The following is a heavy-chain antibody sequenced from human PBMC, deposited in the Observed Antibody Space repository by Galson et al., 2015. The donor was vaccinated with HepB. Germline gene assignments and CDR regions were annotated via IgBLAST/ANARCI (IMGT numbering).Heavy chain of an antibody. V-gene: IGHV1-69*13. CDR1: GGTFSSYV. CDR3: ARGGNDYDSSGMFDY. Sequence: SVKVSCKASGGTFSSYVFNWVRQAPGQGLEWMGGINPTSGTADYSQKFQGRVTISADESTSIVYMELSGLRSEDTAVYYCARGGNDYDSSGMFDYWGQGTLVTVSS. CDR2: INPTSGTA. J-gene: IGHJ4*02. D-gene: IGHD3-22*01.